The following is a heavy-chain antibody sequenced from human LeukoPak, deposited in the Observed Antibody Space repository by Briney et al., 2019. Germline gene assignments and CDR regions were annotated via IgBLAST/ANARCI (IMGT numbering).Heavy chain of an antibody. V-gene: IGHV3-53*01. CDR3: ARDQGGGSGYMDV. D-gene: IGHD2-15*01. CDR1: GFTVSSNY. Sequence: GGSLRLSCAASGFTVSSNYISWVRQAPGKGLEWVSVIYSGGSTYYADSVKGRFTISRDNSKNSLFLQMNSLRAEDTAVYYCARDQGGGSGYMDVWGKGTRVTTSS. CDR2: IYSGGST. J-gene: IGHJ6*03.